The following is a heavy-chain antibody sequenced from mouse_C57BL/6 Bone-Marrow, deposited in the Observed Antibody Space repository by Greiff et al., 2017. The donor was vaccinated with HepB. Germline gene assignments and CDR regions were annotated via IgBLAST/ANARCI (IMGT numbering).Heavy chain of an antibody. J-gene: IGHJ1*03. D-gene: IGHD1-1*01. CDR2: INPNNGGT. CDR1: GYTFTDYN. V-gene: IGHV1-18*01. CDR3: ARSLIYYYGSSWYFDV. Sequence: EVQLQQSGPELVKPGASVKIPCKASGYTFTDYNMDWVKQSHGKSLEWIGDINPNNGGTIYNQKFKGKATLTVDKSSSTAYMELRSLTSEDTAVYYCARSLIYYYGSSWYFDVWGTGTTVTVSS.